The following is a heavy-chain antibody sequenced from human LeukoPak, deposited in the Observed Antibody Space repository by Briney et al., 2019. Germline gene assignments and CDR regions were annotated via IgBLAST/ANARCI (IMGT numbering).Heavy chain of an antibody. D-gene: IGHD6-19*01. J-gene: IGHJ4*02. CDR2: IWYDGSNK. CDR1: GFTFSSYG. CDR3: ARDALPYSSGWYGTIDY. Sequence: PGGSLRLSCAASGFTFSSYGMHWVRQAPGKGLEWVAVIWYDGSNKYYADSVKGRFTISRDNSKNTLYLQMNSLRAEDTAVYYCARDALPYSSGWYGTIDYWGQGTLVTVSS. V-gene: IGHV3-33*01.